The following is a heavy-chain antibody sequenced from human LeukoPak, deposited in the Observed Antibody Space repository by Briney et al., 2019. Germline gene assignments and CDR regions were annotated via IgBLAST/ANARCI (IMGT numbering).Heavy chain of an antibody. D-gene: IGHD2-8*01. CDR3: ARGLGRSNGPGRNFDY. V-gene: IGHV1-8*01. CDR1: GYTFTSYD. Sequence: GASVKVSCKASGYTFTSYDINWVRQATGQGLEWMGWMNPNSGNTGYVEKFQGKVTMTRDTSTGTAYMELSSLRSDDTAVYYCARGLGRSNGPGRNFDYWGQGTLVTVSS. J-gene: IGHJ4*02. CDR2: MNPNSGNT.